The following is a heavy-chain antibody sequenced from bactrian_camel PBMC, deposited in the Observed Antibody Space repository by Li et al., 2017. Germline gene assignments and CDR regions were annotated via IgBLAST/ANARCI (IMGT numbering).Heavy chain of an antibody. J-gene: IGHJ4*01. D-gene: IGHD4*01. CDR3: AAARFSKYYSDYAANPERYNF. CDR2: IDSNGST. Sequence: VQLVESGGGSVQAGGSLRLSCAASGFDFHEVDMGWIRQAPGKEREDIATIDSNGSTSYSASVKGRFTISKDNAKSTVNLQMNSLKPEDTAMYYCAAARFSKYYSDYAANPERYNFWGQGTQVTVS. CDR1: GFDFHEVD. V-gene: IGHV3S63*01.